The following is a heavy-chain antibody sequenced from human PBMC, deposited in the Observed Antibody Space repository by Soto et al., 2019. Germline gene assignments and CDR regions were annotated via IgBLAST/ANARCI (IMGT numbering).Heavy chain of an antibody. CDR3: AKDLGLTLVRGGMDV. CDR2: ISGSGGST. Sequence: EVQLLESGGGLVQPGGSLRRSCAASGFTFSSYAMSWVRQAPGKRLEWVSSISGSGGSTYYADSVKGRFTISRDNSKNTLYLQMNSLRAEDTAVYYCAKDLGLTLVRGGMDVWGQGTTVTVSS. CDR1: GFTFSSYA. V-gene: IGHV3-23*01. J-gene: IGHJ6*02. D-gene: IGHD3-10*01.